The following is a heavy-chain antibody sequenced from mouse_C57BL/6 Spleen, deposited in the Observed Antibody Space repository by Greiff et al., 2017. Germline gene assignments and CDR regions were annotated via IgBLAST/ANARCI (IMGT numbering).Heavy chain of an antibody. Sequence: QVHVKQPGAELVKPGASVKLSCKASGYTFTSYWMHWVKQRPGQGLEWIGMIHPNSGSTNYNEKFKSKATLTVDKSSSTAYMQLSSLTSEDSAVYYCARERGTLRDWGQGTTLTVSS. V-gene: IGHV1-64*01. D-gene: IGHD4-1*01. CDR3: ARERGTLRD. J-gene: IGHJ2*01. CDR2: IHPNSGST. CDR1: GYTFTSYW.